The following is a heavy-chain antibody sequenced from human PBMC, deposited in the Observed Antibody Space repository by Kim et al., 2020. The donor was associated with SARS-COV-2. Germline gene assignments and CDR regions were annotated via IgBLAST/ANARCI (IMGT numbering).Heavy chain of an antibody. CDR2: IIPILGIA. Sequence: SVKVSCKASGGTFSSYVISWVRQAPGQGLEWMGRIIPILGIANYAQKFQGRVTITADKSTSTAYMELSSLRSEDTAVYYCASAVITAENRFDYWGQGTLVTVSS. CDR1: GGTFSSYV. CDR3: ASAVITAENRFDY. V-gene: IGHV1-69*04. J-gene: IGHJ4*02. D-gene: IGHD6-13*01.